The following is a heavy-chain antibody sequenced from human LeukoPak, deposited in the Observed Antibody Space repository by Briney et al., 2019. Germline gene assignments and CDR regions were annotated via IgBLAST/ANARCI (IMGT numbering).Heavy chain of an antibody. V-gene: IGHV3-30-3*01. D-gene: IGHD1-26*01. Sequence: PGGSLRLSCAASGFTFSSYAMHWVRQAPGKGLEWVAVISYDGSNKYYADSVKGRFTISRDNSKNTLYLQMNSLRAEDTDVYYCARGGSGSHWYYYGMDVWGQGTTVTVSS. J-gene: IGHJ6*02. CDR2: ISYDGSNK. CDR3: ARGGSGSHWYYYGMDV. CDR1: GFTFSSYA.